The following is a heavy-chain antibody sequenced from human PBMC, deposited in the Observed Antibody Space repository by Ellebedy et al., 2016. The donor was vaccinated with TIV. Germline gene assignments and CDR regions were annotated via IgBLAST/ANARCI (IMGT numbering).Heavy chain of an antibody. V-gene: IGHV3-30*12. D-gene: IGHD1-26*01. CDR3: AKDRLRGAVADAFDI. CDR1: GFTFSSYG. CDR2: ISYDGSNE. Sequence: GGSLRLXXAASGFTFSSYGMHWVRQAPGKGLEWVAVISYDGSNEYYADSVKARFTISRDNSKNTLDLQMNSLRADDTAVYYCAKDRLRGAVADAFDIWGQGTVVTVSS. J-gene: IGHJ3*02.